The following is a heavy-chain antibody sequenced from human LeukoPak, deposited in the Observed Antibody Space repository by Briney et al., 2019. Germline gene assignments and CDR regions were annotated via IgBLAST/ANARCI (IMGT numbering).Heavy chain of an antibody. CDR3: ATFTPIVGATHWFDP. CDR1: GYTLTELS. V-gene: IGHV1-24*01. J-gene: IGHJ5*02. Sequence: ASVKVSCKVSGYTLTELSMHWVRQAPGKGLEWMGGFDPEDGETIYAQKFQGRVTMTEDTSTDTAYMELSSLRSEDTAVYYCATFTPIVGATHWFDPWGQGTLVTVSS. CDR2: FDPEDGET. D-gene: IGHD1-26*01.